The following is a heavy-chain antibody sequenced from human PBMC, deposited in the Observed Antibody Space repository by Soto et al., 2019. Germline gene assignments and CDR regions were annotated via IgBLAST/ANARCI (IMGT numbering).Heavy chain of an antibody. Sequence: GGSLRLSCAASGFTFSSYGMHWVRQAPGKGLEWVAVIWYDGSNKYYADSVKGRFTISRDNSKNTLYLQMNSLRAEDTAWYYCARDSWRYSYGFQGSDYWGQGTLVTVSS. D-gene: IGHD5-18*01. CDR2: IWYDGSNK. V-gene: IGHV3-33*01. CDR3: ARDSWRYSYGFQGSDY. CDR1: GFTFSSYG. J-gene: IGHJ4*02.